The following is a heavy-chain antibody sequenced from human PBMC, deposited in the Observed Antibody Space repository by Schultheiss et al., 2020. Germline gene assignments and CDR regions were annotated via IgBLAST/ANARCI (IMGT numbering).Heavy chain of an antibody. J-gene: IGHJ5*02. CDR3: ARVITGTRRWFDP. V-gene: IGHV1-69*01. D-gene: IGHD1-7*01. CDR1: GGTFSSYA. CDR2: IIPIFGTA. Sequence: GGSLRLSCKASGGTFSSYAISWVRQAPGQGLEWMGGIIPIFGTANYAQKFQGRVTITADESTSTAYMELRSLRSDDTAVYYCARVITGTRRWFDPWGQGTLVTVSS.